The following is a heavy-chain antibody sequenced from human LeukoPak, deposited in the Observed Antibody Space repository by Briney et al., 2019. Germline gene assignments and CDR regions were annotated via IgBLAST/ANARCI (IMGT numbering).Heavy chain of an antibody. D-gene: IGHD2-2*01. Sequence: GGSLRLSCAASGFTFSSYWMSWVRQAPGKGLEWVANIKQDGSEKYYVDSVKGRFTISRDNAKNSLYLQMNSLRAEDTAVYYCARVVVVPAAPSYYYYGMDVWGQGTTVSVSS. CDR1: GFTFSSYW. J-gene: IGHJ6*02. CDR3: ARVVVVPAAPSYYYYGMDV. V-gene: IGHV3-7*01. CDR2: IKQDGSEK.